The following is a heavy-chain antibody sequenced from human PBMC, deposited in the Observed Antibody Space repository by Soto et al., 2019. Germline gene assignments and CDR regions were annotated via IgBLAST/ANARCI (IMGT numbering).Heavy chain of an antibody. Sequence: PSETLSLTSTVSGGSISRGDYYWSWLRQPPGKGLEWIGSIYYSGSTYYNPSLKSRVTISVDTSKNQFSLKLNSVTAADTAVYYCASRHSSPYFDYWGQGTLVTVSS. CDR2: IYYSGST. D-gene: IGHD6-13*01. V-gene: IGHV4-30-4*01. CDR1: GGSISRGDYY. CDR3: ASRHSSPYFDY. J-gene: IGHJ4*02.